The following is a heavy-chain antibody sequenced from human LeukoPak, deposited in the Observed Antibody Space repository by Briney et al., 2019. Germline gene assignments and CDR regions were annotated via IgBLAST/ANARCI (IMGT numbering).Heavy chain of an antibody. D-gene: IGHD6-19*01. V-gene: IGHV4-59*08. Sequence: SETLSLTCTVSGGSISSYYWSWIRQPPGKGLEWIGYIYYSGSTNYNPSLKSRVTISVDTSKNQFSLKLSSVTAADTAVYYCARRSSGWYYFDYWGQGTLVTVSS. CDR3: ARRSSGWYYFDY. CDR1: GGSISSYY. CDR2: IYYSGST. J-gene: IGHJ4*02.